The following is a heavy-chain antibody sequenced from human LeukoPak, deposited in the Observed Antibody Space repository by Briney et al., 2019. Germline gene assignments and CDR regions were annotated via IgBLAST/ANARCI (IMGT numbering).Heavy chain of an antibody. V-gene: IGHV1-18*01. J-gene: IGHJ1*01. CDR3: ARVESLSYGSHH. Sequence: ASVKVSCNSSVYTFTRYGITCVRQAPGQGLEWMGWISAYNCNTNYAQKLQGRVTVTTDTSTRTAYMQLRSLRSADTAVYSWARVESLSYGSHHWGQGTLVTVSS. D-gene: IGHD5-18*01. CDR1: VYTFTRYG. CDR2: ISAYNCNT.